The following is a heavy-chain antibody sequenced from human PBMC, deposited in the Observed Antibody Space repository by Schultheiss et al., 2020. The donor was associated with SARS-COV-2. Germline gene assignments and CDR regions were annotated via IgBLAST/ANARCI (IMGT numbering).Heavy chain of an antibody. V-gene: IGHV3-48*04. J-gene: IGHJ2*01. D-gene: IGHD4-11*01. CDR3: ASPMTTRGYWYFDL. CDR1: GFTFSNAW. CDR2: ISSSGSTI. Sequence: GGSLRLSCAASGFTFSNAWMNWVRQAPGKGLEWVSYISSSGSTIYYADSVKGRFTISRDNAKNSLYLQMNSLRAEDTAVYYCASPMTTRGYWYFDLWGRGTLVTVSS.